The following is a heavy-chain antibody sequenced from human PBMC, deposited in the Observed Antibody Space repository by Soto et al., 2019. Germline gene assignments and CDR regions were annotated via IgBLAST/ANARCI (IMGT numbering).Heavy chain of an antibody. CDR1: GGSITTGGRY. Sequence: QVRLQVWGPGLVKPSQTLSLKCSVSGGSITTGGRYWSWIRQLPGKGLEWIGDIYYSGNTYYNASLKGRVTISVEAAKNQFSLKLSSVTAADTAVYYCAQALVFTGGDGFDIWGQGRLVTVSS. CDR3: AQALVFTGGDGFDI. J-gene: IGHJ3*02. D-gene: IGHD1-1*01. CDR2: IYYSGNT. V-gene: IGHV4-31*02.